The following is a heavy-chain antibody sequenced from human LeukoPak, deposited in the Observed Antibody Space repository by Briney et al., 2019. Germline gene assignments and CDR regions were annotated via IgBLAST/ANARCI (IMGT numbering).Heavy chain of an antibody. CDR2: IYYSGST. J-gene: IGHJ5*02. D-gene: IGHD1-1*01. CDR1: GGSISSYY. CDR3: ARDRYGFDP. Sequence: PSETLSLTCTVSGGSISSYYWSWIRQPPGKGLEWIGYIYYSGSTNYNPSLKSRVTISVDTSKNQFSMKLSSVPAADTAVYYCARDRYGFDPWGQGTLVTVSS. V-gene: IGHV4-59*01.